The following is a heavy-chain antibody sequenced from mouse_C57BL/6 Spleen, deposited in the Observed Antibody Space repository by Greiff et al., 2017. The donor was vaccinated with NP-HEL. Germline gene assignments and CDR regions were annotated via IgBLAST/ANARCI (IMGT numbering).Heavy chain of an antibody. Sequence: VQLQQSGPELVKPGASVKISCKASGYTFTDYYMNWVKQSHGKSLEWIGDINPNNGGTSYNQKFKGKATLTVDKSSSTAYMELRSLTSEDSAVYYCARDSPPDYYGSSYGFAYWGQGTLVTVSA. D-gene: IGHD1-1*01. CDR1: GYTFTDYY. V-gene: IGHV1-26*01. CDR2: INPNNGGT. J-gene: IGHJ3*01. CDR3: ARDSPPDYYGSSYGFAY.